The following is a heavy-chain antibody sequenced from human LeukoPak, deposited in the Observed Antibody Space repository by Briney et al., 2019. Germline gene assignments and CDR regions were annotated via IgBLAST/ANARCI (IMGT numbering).Heavy chain of an antibody. Sequence: PSETLSLTCTVSGGSISSYYWSWIRQPPGKGLEWIGYIYYSGSTNYNPSLKSRVTISVDTSKNQFSLKLSSVTAADTAMYYCARGWAAFDFDYGGQGPLVTVSS. CDR1: GGSISSYY. CDR3: ARGWAAFDFDY. D-gene: IGHD3-3*02. J-gene: IGHJ4*02. CDR2: IYYSGST. V-gene: IGHV4-59*01.